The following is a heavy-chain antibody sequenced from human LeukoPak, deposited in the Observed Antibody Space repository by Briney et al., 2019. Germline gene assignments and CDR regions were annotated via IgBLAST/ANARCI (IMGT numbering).Heavy chain of an antibody. V-gene: IGHV3-21*01. CDR3: ARADCSSSTCYLRSSWFDP. CDR1: GFSLSSYD. Sequence: PGGSLRLSCAASGFSLSSYDMNWVRRAPGKGLEWVSSISTSSTFIYYTYSVKGRFTISRDNAKNSLYLQMNSLSAEDTAVYYCARADCSSSTCYLRSSWFDPWGQGTLVTVSS. CDR2: ISTSSTFI. J-gene: IGHJ5*02. D-gene: IGHD2/OR15-2a*01.